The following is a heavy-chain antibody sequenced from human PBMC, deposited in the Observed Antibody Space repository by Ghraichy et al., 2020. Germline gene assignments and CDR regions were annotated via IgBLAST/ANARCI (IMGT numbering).Heavy chain of an antibody. CDR2: TSYDGFNK. Sequence: GGSLRLSCVVSGFGLSGYDMHWVRQAPGKGLEWVAFTSYDGFNKYYADSVKGRFTVSRDNAKNMVFLEMNSLKTDDTAMYYCARRNLLDIWGQGTLVTVAS. V-gene: IGHV3-30*19. CDR1: GFGLSGYD. D-gene: IGHD2/OR15-2a*01. CDR3: ARRNLLDI. J-gene: IGHJ4*02.